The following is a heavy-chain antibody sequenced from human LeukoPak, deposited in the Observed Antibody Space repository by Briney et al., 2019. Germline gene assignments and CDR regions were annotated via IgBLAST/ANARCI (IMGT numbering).Heavy chain of an antibody. CDR1: GGSMSPYH. J-gene: IGHJ4*02. CDR2: IYYSGST. CDR3: ARAVSGRFDY. D-gene: IGHD6-19*01. V-gene: IGHV4-59*08. Sequence: SETLSLTCTVSGGSMSPYHWGWIRQPPGKGLEWTGYIYYSGSTNYNPSLKSRVTIPVDTSKNRFSLKLSSVTAADTAIYYCARAVSGRFDYWGQGTLVTVSS.